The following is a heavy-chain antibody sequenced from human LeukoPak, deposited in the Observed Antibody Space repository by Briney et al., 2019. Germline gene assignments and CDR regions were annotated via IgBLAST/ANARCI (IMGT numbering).Heavy chain of an antibody. CDR2: INHSGST. D-gene: IGHD4-4*01. CDR1: GGSFSGYY. V-gene: IGHV4-34*01. Sequence: SETLSLTCAVYGGSFSGYYWSWVRQPPGKGLEWMGEINHSGSTNYNPALKRGGTISVDTSNNQFSLKLSSVTAADTAVYYSASLATVTTPFDYWGQGTLVTVSS. J-gene: IGHJ4*02. CDR3: ASLATVTTPFDY.